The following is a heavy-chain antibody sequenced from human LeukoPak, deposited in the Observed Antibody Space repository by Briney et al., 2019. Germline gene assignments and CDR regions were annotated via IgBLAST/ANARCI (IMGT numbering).Heavy chain of an antibody. CDR3: ARGSSSWYVGPPLDC. D-gene: IGHD6-13*01. CDR1: GYTFTSYG. J-gene: IGHJ4*02. Sequence: ASVKVSCKASGYTFTSYGISWVRQAPGQGLEWMGWINPNSGGTNYAQKFQGRVTMTRGTSISTAYMELSRLTSDDTAMYYCARGSSSWYVGPPLDCWGQGTLVTVSS. V-gene: IGHV1-2*02. CDR2: INPNSGGT.